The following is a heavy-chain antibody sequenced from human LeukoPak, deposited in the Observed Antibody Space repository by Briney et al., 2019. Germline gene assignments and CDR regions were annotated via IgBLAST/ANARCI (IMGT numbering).Heavy chain of an antibody. V-gene: IGHV3-30-3*01. J-gene: IGHJ4*02. CDR1: GFTFDDYA. CDR3: ASADDYGDWGGYFDY. CDR2: ISSDGSNK. Sequence: QPGGSLRLSCAASGFTFDDYAMHWVRQAPGKGLEWVALISSDGSNKYYADSVKGRFTISRDNSKNTLYLQMNSLRAEDTAVYYCASADDYGDWGGYFDYWGQGTLVTVSS. D-gene: IGHD4-17*01.